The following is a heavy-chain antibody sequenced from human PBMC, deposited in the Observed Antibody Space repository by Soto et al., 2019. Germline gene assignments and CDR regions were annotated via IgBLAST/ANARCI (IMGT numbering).Heavy chain of an antibody. V-gene: IGHV1-18*04. Sequence: QVQLVQSGAEVKKPGASVKVSCKASGYTFTSYGISWVRQAPGQGLEWMGWISAYNGNTNYAQKLQGRVTMTTDTSTSTAYMELRSLRSDDTAVYYCARRRGGLRFLGSPPYYGMDVWGQGTTVTVSS. D-gene: IGHD3-3*01. CDR3: ARRRGGLRFLGSPPYYGMDV. J-gene: IGHJ6*02. CDR2: ISAYNGNT. CDR1: GYTFTSYG.